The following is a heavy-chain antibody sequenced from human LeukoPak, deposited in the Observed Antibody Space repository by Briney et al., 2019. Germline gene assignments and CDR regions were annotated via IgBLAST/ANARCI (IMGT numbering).Heavy chain of an antibody. CDR1: GFSLSTSGMR. CDR2: IDWDDDK. CDR3: AREVTPAPYYYYGMDV. V-gene: IGHV2-70*04. Sequence: ASGPALVKPTQTLTLTCTFSGFSLSTSGMRVSWIRQPPGKALEWLARIDWDDDKYYSTSLKTRLTISKDTSKNQVVLTMTNMDPVDTATYYCAREVTPAPYYYYGMDVWGQGTTVTVSS. J-gene: IGHJ6*02. D-gene: IGHD4-11*01.